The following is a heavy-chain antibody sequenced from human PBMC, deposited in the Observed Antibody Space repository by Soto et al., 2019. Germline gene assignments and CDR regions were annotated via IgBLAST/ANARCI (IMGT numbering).Heavy chain of an antibody. J-gene: IGHJ4*02. CDR1: GFSFSGYA. Sequence: GGSLRLSCAAWGFSFSGYAMHWVRQATGKWLEWVEVISYDGSNKYYADSVKGRFTISRDNSKNTLYLQRNSLSAQDTAVYYSARVTSAYFDPISYWRQGTLVTVSS. CDR2: ISYDGSNK. V-gene: IGHV3-30-3*01. CDR3: ARVTSAYFDPISY. D-gene: IGHD3-22*01.